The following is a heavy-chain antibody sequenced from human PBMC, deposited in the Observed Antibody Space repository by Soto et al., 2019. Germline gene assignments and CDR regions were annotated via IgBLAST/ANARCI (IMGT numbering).Heavy chain of an antibody. J-gene: IGHJ6*02. Sequence: QVQLVQSGAEVKKPGSSVKVSCKASGGTFSSYAISGVRQAPGQGLEWMGGIIPIFGTANYAQKFQGRVTITADESTSTAYMELSSLRSEDTDVYYCAKGGVVVTITPGDVWGQGTTVTVSS. D-gene: IGHD3-22*01. CDR2: IIPIFGTA. V-gene: IGHV1-69*01. CDR1: GGTFSSYA. CDR3: AKGGVVVTITPGDV.